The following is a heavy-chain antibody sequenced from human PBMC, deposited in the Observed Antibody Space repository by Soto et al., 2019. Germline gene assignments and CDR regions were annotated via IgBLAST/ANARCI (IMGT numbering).Heavy chain of an antibody. CDR3: AKGRAPFLGRGMDV. Sequence: GVSLRLSCAASGFTFSSYAMSWVRQAAGKGLEWVSDISGSGGTTYYADSVKGRFTISRDSSKNTLYLQMNSLRAEDTAVYYCAKGRAPFLGRGMDVWGQGTTVTVSS. CDR1: GFTFSSYA. J-gene: IGHJ6*02. CDR2: ISGSGGTT. V-gene: IGHV3-23*01.